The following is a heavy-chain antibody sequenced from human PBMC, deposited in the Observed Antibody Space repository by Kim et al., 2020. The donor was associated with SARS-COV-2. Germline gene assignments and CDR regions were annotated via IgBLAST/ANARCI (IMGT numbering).Heavy chain of an antibody. D-gene: IGHD6-13*01. CDR3: ATEPVYSSSQMQNWYFDL. V-gene: IGHV3-64*01. CDR1: GFTFSSYA. Sequence: GGSLRLSCAASGFTFSSYAMHWVRQAPGKGLEYVSAISSNGGSTYYANSVKGRFTISRDNSKNTLYLQMGSLRAEDMAVYYCATEPVYSSSQMQNWYFDLWGRGTLVTVSS. CDR2: ISSNGGST. J-gene: IGHJ2*01.